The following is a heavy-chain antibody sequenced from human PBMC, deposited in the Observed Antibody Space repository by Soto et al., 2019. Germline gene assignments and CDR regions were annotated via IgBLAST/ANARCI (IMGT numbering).Heavy chain of an antibody. Sequence: PSETLSLTCAVYGGSFSGYYWSWIRQPPGKGLEWIGEINHSGSTNYNPSLKSRVTISVDTSKNQFSLKLSSVTAADTAVYYCASLKLRGVSNYYYYGMDVWGQGTTVTVSS. V-gene: IGHV4-34*01. CDR2: INHSGST. CDR1: GGSFSGYY. D-gene: IGHD3-10*01. CDR3: ASLKLRGVSNYYYYGMDV. J-gene: IGHJ6*02.